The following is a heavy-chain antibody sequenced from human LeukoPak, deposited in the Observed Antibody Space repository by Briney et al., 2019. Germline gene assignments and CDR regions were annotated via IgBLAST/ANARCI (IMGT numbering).Heavy chain of an antibody. CDR3: ARDLSRGQIAAAGTYFDY. J-gene: IGHJ4*02. CDR1: GGTFSSYA. V-gene: IGHV1-69*04. D-gene: IGHD6-13*01. CDR2: IIPILGIA. Sequence: GSSVKVSCKASGGTFSSYAISWVRQAPGQGLEWMGRIIPILGIANYAQKFQGRVTITADKSTSTAYMELSSLRSEDTAVYYCARDLSRGQIAAAGTYFDYWGQGTLVTVSS.